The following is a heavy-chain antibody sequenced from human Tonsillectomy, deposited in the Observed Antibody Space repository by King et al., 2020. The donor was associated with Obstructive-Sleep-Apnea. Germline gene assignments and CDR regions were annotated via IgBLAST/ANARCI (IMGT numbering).Heavy chain of an antibody. D-gene: IGHD2-2*01. Sequence: VQLVESGAEVKKPGESLRISCKGSGYSFTSYWISWVRQMPGKGLEWMGRIDPSDSYTNYSPSFQGHVTISADKSISTAYLQWSSLKASDTAMYYCARLISYCSSTSCYSGMDFWGQGTTVTVSS. J-gene: IGHJ6*02. CDR3: ARLISYCSSTSCYSGMDF. CDR2: IDPSDSYT. CDR1: GYSFTSYW. V-gene: IGHV5-10-1*01.